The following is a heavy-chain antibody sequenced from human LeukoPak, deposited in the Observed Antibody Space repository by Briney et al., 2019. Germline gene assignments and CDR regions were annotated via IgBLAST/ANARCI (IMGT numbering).Heavy chain of an antibody. CDR3: AKCRPNALYYYTSRGQSIDY. CDR2: ISGSGGST. D-gene: IGHD3-22*01. CDR1: GFTFSSYA. Sequence: VGSLRLSCAASGFTFSSYAMSWVRQAPGKGLEWVSAISGSGGSTYYADSVKGRFTISRDNSKNTLYLHMNSLRAEDTAVSYCAKCRPNALYYYTSRGQSIDYCGQGTLVTVSS. J-gene: IGHJ4*02. V-gene: IGHV3-23*01.